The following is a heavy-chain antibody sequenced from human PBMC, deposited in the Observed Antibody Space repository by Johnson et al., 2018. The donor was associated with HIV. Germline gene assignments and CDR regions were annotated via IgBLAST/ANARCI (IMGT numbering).Heavy chain of an antibody. CDR3: SRVLRGYDAFDI. V-gene: IGHV3-9*01. D-gene: IGHD6-25*01. J-gene: IGHJ3*02. CDR2: ISWNSGSI. CDR1: RFTFDDYA. Sequence: VQLVESGGGLVQPGRYLRLSCAASRFTFDDYAMHWVRQAPGKGLEWVSGISWNSGSIGYADSVKGRFTISRDNAKNSLYLQMNSLRAEDTALYYWSRVLRGYDAFDIWGQGTRVTVSS.